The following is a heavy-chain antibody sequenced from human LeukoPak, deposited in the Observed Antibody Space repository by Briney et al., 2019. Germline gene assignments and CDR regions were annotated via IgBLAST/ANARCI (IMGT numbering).Heavy chain of an antibody. CDR3: AKDIVGGQGELLLHY. CDR2: ISGDGGST. D-gene: IGHD1-26*01. V-gene: IGHV3-43*02. CDR1: GFTFDDYA. J-gene: IGHJ4*02. Sequence: PGGSLRLSCAASGFTFDDYAMHWVRQAPGKGLEWVSLISGDGGSTYYADSVKGRFTISRDNSKNSLYLQMNSLRTEDTALYYCAKDIVGGQGELLLHYWGQGTLVTVSS.